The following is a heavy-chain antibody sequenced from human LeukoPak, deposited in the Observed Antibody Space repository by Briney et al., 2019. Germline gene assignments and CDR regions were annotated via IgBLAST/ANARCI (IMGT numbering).Heavy chain of an antibody. D-gene: IGHD3-10*01. Sequence: GGSLRLPCAASGFTFSSYDMHWVRQAPGKGLEWVAVIWYDGSNQYYADSVKGRFTISRDNSKNTLYMQMNSLRAEDTAVFYCAREYYVSGNYLDYWGQGTLVTVSS. J-gene: IGHJ4*02. CDR2: IWYDGSNQ. CDR1: GFTFSSYD. V-gene: IGHV3-33*01. CDR3: AREYYVSGNYLDY.